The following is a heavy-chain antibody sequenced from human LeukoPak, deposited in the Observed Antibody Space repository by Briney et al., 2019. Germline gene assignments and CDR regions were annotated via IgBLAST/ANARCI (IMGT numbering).Heavy chain of an antibody. Sequence: GGSLRLSCAASGFTFDDYTMHWVRQAPGKGLEWVSLISWDGGSTYYADSVKGRFNISRDNSKHSLYLQMNSLRTEDTALYYCAKDTGGYTAFIFDYWGQGTLVTVSS. D-gene: IGHD2-2*02. CDR1: GFTFDDYT. CDR2: ISWDGGST. CDR3: AKDTGGYTAFIFDY. J-gene: IGHJ4*02. V-gene: IGHV3-43*01.